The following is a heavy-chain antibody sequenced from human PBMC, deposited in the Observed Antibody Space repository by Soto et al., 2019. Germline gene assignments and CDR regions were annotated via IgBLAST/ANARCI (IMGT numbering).Heavy chain of an antibody. CDR1: GFTVSSYA. CDR3: AGPLNPPVWGAAPRGSYYYGMDV. D-gene: IGHD3-10*01. V-gene: IGHV3-23*01. Sequence: GGSLRLCCASSGFTVSSYAMSWVRQAPGKGLEWVSAISVSGGSTYYADSVKGRFTISRDNSTNTLYLQMNSLRAEDTAVYYWAGPLNPPVWGAAPRGSYYYGMDVWAQGTTVTGSS. CDR2: ISVSGGST. J-gene: IGHJ6*02.